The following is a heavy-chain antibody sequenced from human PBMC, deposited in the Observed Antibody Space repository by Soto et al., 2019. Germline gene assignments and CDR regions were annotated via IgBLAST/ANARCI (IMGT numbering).Heavy chain of an antibody. CDR1: GFTFSSYA. CDR2: ISYDGSNK. Sequence: GGSLRLSCAASGFTFSSYAMHWVRQAPGKGLEWVAVISYDGSNKYYADSVKGRFTISRDNSKNTLYLQMNSLRAEDTAVYYCARARTVIGDFDIWGQGTMVTVSS. CDR3: ARARTVIGDFDI. D-gene: IGHD4-17*01. J-gene: IGHJ3*02. V-gene: IGHV3-30-3*01.